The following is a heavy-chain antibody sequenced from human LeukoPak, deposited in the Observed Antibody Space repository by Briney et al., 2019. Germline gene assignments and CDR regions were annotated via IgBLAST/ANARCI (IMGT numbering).Heavy chain of an antibody. Sequence: GGSLRLSCSASGFTFSSYAMYWVRQAPGKGLESVSAVSSNGDSTYYAGSVKGRFTISRDNSKNTLYLQMSSLRAEDTAVYYCVAAMVARAIDYWGQGTLVTVSS. CDR1: GFTFSSYA. CDR3: VAAMVARAIDY. D-gene: IGHD5-18*01. V-gene: IGHV3-64D*06. J-gene: IGHJ4*02. CDR2: VSSNGDST.